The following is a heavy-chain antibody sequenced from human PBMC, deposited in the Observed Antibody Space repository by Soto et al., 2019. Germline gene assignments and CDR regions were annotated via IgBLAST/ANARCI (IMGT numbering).Heavy chain of an antibody. CDR1: GFTVSTKY. V-gene: IGHV3-66*01. J-gene: IGHJ4*01. D-gene: IGHD2-15*01. CDR2: IQSGGST. CDR3: TSDVCYFHGVGCY. Sequence: EVQLVESGGGLVQPGGSLRLSCAASGFTVSTKYMSWVRQAPGKGLEWVSLIQSGGSTYYAGSVEGRFTISRDNSENMLFLHTISLTFEDTAMYYCTSDVCYFHGVGCYW.